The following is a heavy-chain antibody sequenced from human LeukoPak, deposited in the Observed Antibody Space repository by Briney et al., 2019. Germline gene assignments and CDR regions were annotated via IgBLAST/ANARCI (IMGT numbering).Heavy chain of an antibody. D-gene: IGHD6-13*01. J-gene: IGHJ4*02. CDR1: GGTFSSYA. CDR3: ARGSSSWYLFLDY. Sequence: ASVKVSCKASGGTFSSYAISWVRQAPGQGLEWMGGIIPIFGTANYAQKFQGRVTITTDESTSTAYMELSSLRSEDTAVYYCARGSSSWYLFLDYWGQGTLVTVSS. V-gene: IGHV1-69*05. CDR2: IIPIFGTA.